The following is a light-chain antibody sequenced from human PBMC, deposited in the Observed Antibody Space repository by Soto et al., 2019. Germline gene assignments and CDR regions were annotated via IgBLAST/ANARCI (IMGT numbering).Light chain of an antibody. CDR1: QGISSY. J-gene: IGKJ5*01. V-gene: IGKV1-8*01. CDR3: QQYYSYPVIT. Sequence: AIRMTQSPSSFSASTGDRVTITCRASQGISSYLAWYQQKPGKAPKLLIYAASTLQSGVPSRFSGSGSGTEFPLTISCLQSEDFATYYCQQYYSYPVITFDQGTRLEIK. CDR2: AAS.